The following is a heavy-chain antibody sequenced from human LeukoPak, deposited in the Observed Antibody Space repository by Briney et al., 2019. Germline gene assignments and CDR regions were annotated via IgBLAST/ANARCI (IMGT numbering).Heavy chain of an antibody. CDR2: IYTSGST. CDR3: ARDFGIAAAGRRTYYYYMDV. CDR1: GGSVSSYY. V-gene: IGHV4-4*07. D-gene: IGHD6-13*01. J-gene: IGHJ6*03. Sequence: SETLSLTCTVSGGSVSSYYWSWIRQPAGKGLEWIGRIYTSGSTNYNPSLKSRVTMSADTSKNQFSLKLSSVTAADTAVYYCARDFGIAAAGRRTYYYYMDVWGKGTTVTISS.